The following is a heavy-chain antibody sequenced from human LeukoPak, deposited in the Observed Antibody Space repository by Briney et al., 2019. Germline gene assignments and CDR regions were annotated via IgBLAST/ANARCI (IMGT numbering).Heavy chain of an antibody. CDR3: AKKGGSSGRYDYLDY. Sequence: GGSLRLSCAASGFTFSCCAIHWVRQAPGRGLEWVAVISSDENTKFYADSVKGRFTVYRDNSKKTVWLQMNSLRTEDTAVYYCAKKGGSSGRYDYLDYWGQGTLVTVSS. J-gene: IGHJ4*02. V-gene: IGHV3-30-3*02. D-gene: IGHD6-19*01. CDR2: ISSDENTK. CDR1: GFTFSCCA.